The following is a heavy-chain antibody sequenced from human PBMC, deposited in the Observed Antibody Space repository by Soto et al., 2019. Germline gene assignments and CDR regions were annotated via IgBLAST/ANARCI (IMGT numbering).Heavy chain of an antibody. J-gene: IGHJ4*01. CDR3: GRQKGGGIYGDYVAD. CDR1: GYSISSGYS. Sequence: SETLSLTCAVSGYSISSGYSWGWLRQPPGKGLEWIGDMYHSGSIYYNPSLQSRVTISMDTSKNEFSLKLTSVTAADTAVYYCGRQKGGGIYGDYVADWGQGTLVTVSS. D-gene: IGHD4-17*01. CDR2: MYHSGSI. V-gene: IGHV4-38-2*01.